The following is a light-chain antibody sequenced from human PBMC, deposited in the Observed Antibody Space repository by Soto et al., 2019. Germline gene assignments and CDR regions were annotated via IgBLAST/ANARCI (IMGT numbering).Light chain of an antibody. CDR3: PSWKTTPTMI. CDR1: SSDIGAYNF. Sequence: QSALTQPASVSGSPGQSITISCTGTSSDIGAYNFVSWYQQHPGKAPKLMLYDVNIRPSGVSNRFSGSKSGNTASLTISGLQAEEEVDYYCPSWKTTPTMIFGGGTKLP. J-gene: IGLJ2*01. CDR2: DVN. V-gene: IGLV2-14*03.